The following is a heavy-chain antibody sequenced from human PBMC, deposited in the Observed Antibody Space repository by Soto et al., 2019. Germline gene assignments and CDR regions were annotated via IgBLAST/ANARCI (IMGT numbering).Heavy chain of an antibody. Sequence: GGSLRLSCAASGFTFSSYGMHWVRQAPGKGLEWVAVISYDGSNKYYADSVKGRFTISRDNSKNTLYLQMNSLRAEDTAVYYCAKGRLRFLEWLPLDYWGQGTLVTVSS. CDR3: AKGRLRFLEWLPLDY. V-gene: IGHV3-30*18. D-gene: IGHD3-3*01. CDR2: ISYDGSNK. CDR1: GFTFSSYG. J-gene: IGHJ4*02.